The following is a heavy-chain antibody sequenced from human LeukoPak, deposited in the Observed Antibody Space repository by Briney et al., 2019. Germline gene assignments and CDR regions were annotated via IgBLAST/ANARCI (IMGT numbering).Heavy chain of an antibody. CDR2: ISAYNGNT. V-gene: IGHV1-18*01. CDR1: GGTLSDYG. Sequence: GASVKVSCKASGGTLSDYGISWVRQAPGQGLEWMGWISAYNGNTNYAQKLQGRVTMTTDTSTSTAYMELRSLRSDDTAVYYCAREYGSGSYYNGLTFDYWGQGILVTVSS. J-gene: IGHJ4*02. CDR3: AREYGSGSYYNGLTFDY. D-gene: IGHD3-10*01.